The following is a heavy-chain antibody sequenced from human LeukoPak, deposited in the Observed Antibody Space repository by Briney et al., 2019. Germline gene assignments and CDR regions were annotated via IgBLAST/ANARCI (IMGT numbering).Heavy chain of an antibody. CDR3: ASGSNYDFWSGYPPGYGMDV. J-gene: IGHJ6*02. CDR1: GFTFSSYE. CDR2: ISSSGSTI. V-gene: IGHV3-48*03. D-gene: IGHD3-3*01. Sequence: GGSLRLSCAASGFTFSSYEMNWVRQAPGKGLEWVSYISSSGSTIYYADSVKGRFTISRDNAKNSLYLQMNSLRAEGTAVYYCASGSNYDFWSGYPPGYGMDVWGQGTTVTVSS.